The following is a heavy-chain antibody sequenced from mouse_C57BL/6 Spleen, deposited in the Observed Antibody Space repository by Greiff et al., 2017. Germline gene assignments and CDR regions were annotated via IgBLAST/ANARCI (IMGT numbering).Heavy chain of an antibody. J-gene: IGHJ4*01. CDR3: ARRGALYYGNPYARDY. CDR2: IYPSDSET. D-gene: IGHD2-1*01. CDR1: GYTFTSYW. Sequence: QVQLQQPGAELVRPGSSVKLSCKASGYTFTSYWMDWVKQRPGQGLEWIGNIYPSDSETPYNQKFKNKATLTVDKSSSTAYMQLSSLTSEDSAVYYSARRGALYYGNPYARDYWGQGTSVTVSS. V-gene: IGHV1-61*01.